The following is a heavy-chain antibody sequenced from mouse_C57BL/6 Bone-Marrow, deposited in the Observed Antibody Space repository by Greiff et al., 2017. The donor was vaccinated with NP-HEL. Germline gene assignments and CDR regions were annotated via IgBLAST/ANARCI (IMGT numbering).Heavy chain of an antibody. CDR2: ISYDGSN. CDR1: GYSITSGYY. Sequence: EVKLMESGPGLVKPSQSLSLTCSVTGYSITSGYYWNWIRQFPGNKLEWMGYISYDGSNNYNPSLKNRISITRDTSKNQFFLKLNSVTTEDTATYYCAKGIRRLLYAMDYWGQGTSVTVSS. J-gene: IGHJ4*01. CDR3: AKGIRRLLYAMDY. V-gene: IGHV3-6*01. D-gene: IGHD2-3*01.